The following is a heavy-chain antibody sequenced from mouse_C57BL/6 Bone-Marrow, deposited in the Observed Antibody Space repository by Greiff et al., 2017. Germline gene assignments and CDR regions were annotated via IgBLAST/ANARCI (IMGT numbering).Heavy chain of an antibody. D-gene: IGHD1-1*01. CDR2: INPGNGGT. V-gene: IGHV1-53*01. CDR1: GYTFTSYW. CDR3: ARGVLRYLFAY. J-gene: IGHJ3*01. Sequence: QVQLQQPGTELVKPGASVKLSCKASGYTFTSYWMHWVKQRPGQGLEWIGNINPGNGGTNYNEKFKSKATLTVDKSSSTAYMQLSSLTSEDAAVYDCARGVLRYLFAYWGQGTLVTVSA.